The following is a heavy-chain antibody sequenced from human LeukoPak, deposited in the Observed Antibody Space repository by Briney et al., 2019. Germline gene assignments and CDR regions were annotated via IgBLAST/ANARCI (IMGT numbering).Heavy chain of an antibody. CDR1: GGSFSGYY. V-gene: IGHV4-34*01. CDR3: ARSGSYYKSYYFDY. CDR2: INHSGST. Sequence: SETLSLTCAVYGGSFSGYYWSWIRQPPGKGLEWIGEINHSGSTNYNPSLKSRVTISVGTSKNQFSLKLSSVTAADTAVYYCARSGSYYKSYYFDYWGQGTLVTVSS. D-gene: IGHD3-10*01. J-gene: IGHJ4*02.